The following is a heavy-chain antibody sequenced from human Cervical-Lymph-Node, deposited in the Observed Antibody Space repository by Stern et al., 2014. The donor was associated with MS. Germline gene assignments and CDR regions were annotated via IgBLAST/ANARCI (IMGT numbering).Heavy chain of an antibody. Sequence: VQLVESGGGVVQPGRSLRLSCAASGFTFNDYGIHWVRQAPGKGLEWVTVISDDGTYKYYVDSVKGRFTVARANSKNTVYLQMNSLRADDTAVYYCAKDKKHVGLDCWGQGTLVTVSS. CDR2: ISDDGTYK. CDR3: AKDKKHVGLDC. CDR1: GFTFNDYG. D-gene: IGHD3/OR15-3a*01. J-gene: IGHJ4*02. V-gene: IGHV3-30*18.